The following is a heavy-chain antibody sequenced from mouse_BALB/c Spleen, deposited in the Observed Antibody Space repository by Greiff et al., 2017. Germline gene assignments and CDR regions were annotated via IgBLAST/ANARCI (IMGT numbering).Heavy chain of an antibody. V-gene: IGHV1-82*01. CDR2: IYPGDGDT. CDR3: ARSDYDGFAD. Sequence: QVQLQQSGPELAKPGASVKISCKASGYAFSSSWMNWVKQRPGQGLEWIGRIYPGDGDTNYNGKFKGKATLTADKSSSTAYMQLSSLTSVDAAVYFCARSDYDGFADWGQGTLVTVSA. CDR1: GYAFSSSW. J-gene: IGHJ3*01. D-gene: IGHD2-4*01.